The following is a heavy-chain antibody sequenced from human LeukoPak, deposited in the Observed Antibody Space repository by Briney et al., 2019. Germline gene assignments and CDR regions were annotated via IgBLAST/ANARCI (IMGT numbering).Heavy chain of an antibody. CDR3: ARAHYDFWSAYLDY. Sequence: SETLSLTCTVSGGSISSYSWSWIRQPAGKGLEWIGRIYTSGSTNYYPSLKSRVTMSVDTSKNQFSLKLSSVTAADTAVYYCARAHYDFWSAYLDYWGQGTLVTVSS. CDR2: IYTSGST. CDR1: GGSISSYS. J-gene: IGHJ4*02. V-gene: IGHV4-4*07. D-gene: IGHD3-3*01.